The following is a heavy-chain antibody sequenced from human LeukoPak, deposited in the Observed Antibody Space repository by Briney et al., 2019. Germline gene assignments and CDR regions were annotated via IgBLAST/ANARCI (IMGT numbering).Heavy chain of an antibody. Sequence: GGSLRLSYAPSGFTFSSYAMSWVRQAPGKGLEWVAVISGGGSGTYYADSVRGRFTISRDNSKNTVYLQMNSLRAEDTAIYYCAKAVGSSGYFSRDAFDIWGQGTMVTFS. D-gene: IGHD3-22*01. CDR1: GFTFSSYA. V-gene: IGHV3-23*01. CDR2: ISGGGSGT. J-gene: IGHJ3*02. CDR3: AKAVGSSGYFSRDAFDI.